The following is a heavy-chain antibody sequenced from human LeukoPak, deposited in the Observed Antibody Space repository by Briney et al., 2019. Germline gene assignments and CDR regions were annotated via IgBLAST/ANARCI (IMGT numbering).Heavy chain of an antibody. V-gene: IGHV5-51*01. D-gene: IGHD2-2*01. CDR1: GYSFASYW. CDR2: IYQGDSDT. J-gene: IGHJ4*02. CDR3: ARQWGDCSSTSCYSAY. Sequence: GESRNISGKGSGYSFASYWIAGARQMPGKGLEWMGIIYQGDSDTRYSPSFQGQVTISADKSISTAYLQWSSLKASDTAIYYCARQWGDCSSTSCYSAYWGQGTLVTVSS.